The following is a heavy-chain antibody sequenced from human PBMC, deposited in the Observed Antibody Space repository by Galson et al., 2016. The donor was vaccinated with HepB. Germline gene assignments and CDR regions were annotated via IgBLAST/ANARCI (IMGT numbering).Heavy chain of an antibody. Sequence: SLRLSCAASGFSFSSYWMTWVRQAPGKGLEWVANIKGDGSQRYHVDSVKGRFSISRDNAKDSLYLQMDALRAYDTAMYYCVREPRPGAYYYDYWGQGTLVTVSS. V-gene: IGHV3-7*01. D-gene: IGHD2-2*01. CDR2: IKGDGSQR. CDR1: GFSFSSYW. J-gene: IGHJ4*02. CDR3: VREPRPGAYYYDY.